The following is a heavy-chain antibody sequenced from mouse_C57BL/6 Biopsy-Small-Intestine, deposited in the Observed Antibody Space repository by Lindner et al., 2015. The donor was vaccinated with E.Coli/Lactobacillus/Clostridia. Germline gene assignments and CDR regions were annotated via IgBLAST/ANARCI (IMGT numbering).Heavy chain of an antibody. V-gene: IGHV1-18*01. Sequence: SVKVSCKASGYTFIGYYMHWVRQAPGQGLEWMGRINPNSGGTNYAQKFQGRVTMTRDTSISTAYLELSRLRSDDTAVYYCARVAAGTFGSSWYFDLWGRGTLVTVSS. CDR2: INPNSGGT. J-gene: IGHJ1*01. D-gene: IGHD1-3*01. CDR1: GYTFIGYY. CDR3: ARVAAGTFGSSWYFDL.